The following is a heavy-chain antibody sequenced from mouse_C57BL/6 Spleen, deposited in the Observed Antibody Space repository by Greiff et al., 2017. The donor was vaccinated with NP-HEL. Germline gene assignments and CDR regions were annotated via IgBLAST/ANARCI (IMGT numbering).Heavy chain of an antibody. CDR3: ARDYYGSSYWYFDV. D-gene: IGHD1-1*01. Sequence: DVKLVESGGGLVKPGGSLKLSCAASGFTFSSYAMPWVRQTPEKRLEWVATISDGGSYTYYPDNVKGRFTISRDNAKNNLYLQMSHLKSEDTAMYYCARDYYGSSYWYFDVWGTGTTVTVSS. J-gene: IGHJ1*03. CDR2: ISDGGSYT. CDR1: GFTFSSYA. V-gene: IGHV5-4*01.